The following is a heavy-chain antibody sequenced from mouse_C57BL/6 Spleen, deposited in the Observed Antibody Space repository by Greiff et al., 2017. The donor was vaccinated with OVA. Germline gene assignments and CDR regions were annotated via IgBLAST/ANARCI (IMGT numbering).Heavy chain of an antibody. CDR2: IYPGSGST. D-gene: IGHD1-1*01. Sequence: QVQLQQSGAELVKPGASVKMSCKASGYTFTSYWITWVKQRPGQGLEWIGDIYPGSGSTNYNEKFKSKATLTVDTSSSTAYMQLSSLTSEDSAVYYCARFITTVVAPYFDYWGQGTTLTVSS. CDR3: ARFITTVVAPYFDY. CDR1: GYTFTSYW. V-gene: IGHV1-55*01. J-gene: IGHJ2*01.